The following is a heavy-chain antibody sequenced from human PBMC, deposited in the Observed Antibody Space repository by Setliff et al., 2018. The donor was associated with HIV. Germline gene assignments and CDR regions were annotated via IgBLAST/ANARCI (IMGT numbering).Heavy chain of an antibody. CDR3: ARITYSISTGWGESIGIYRTYFYADYMDG. CDR1: GGSFSGYY. J-gene: IGHJ6*03. V-gene: IGHV4-34*01. D-gene: IGHD6-6*01. Sequence: PSETLSLTCAVYGGSFSGYYWSWIRQPPGKGREWIGEINHSGSTNYNPSLKSRVTVSVDKSKNHFSLKLSSVTAADTAVYYCARITYSISTGWGESIGIYRTYFYADYMDGWGKGTTVTVSS. CDR2: INHSGST.